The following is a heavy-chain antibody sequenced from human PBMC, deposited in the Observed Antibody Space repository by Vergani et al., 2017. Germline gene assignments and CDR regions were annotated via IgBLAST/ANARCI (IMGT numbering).Heavy chain of an antibody. V-gene: IGHV3-11*04. D-gene: IGHD4-17*01. CDR2: ISSGGGTF. CDR3: AATVXTKAAYSYYSMDV. J-gene: IGHJ6*02. Sequence: VQLLESGGGSAQPGESLRLSCVASGFTFSDYYMNWIRQAPGKGLEWVSYISSGGGTFYYTDSVKGRFTISRDNAKNSLFLQMNSLRAEDTAVYYCAATVXTKAAYSYYSMDVWGQGTTVTVSS. CDR1: GFTFSDYY.